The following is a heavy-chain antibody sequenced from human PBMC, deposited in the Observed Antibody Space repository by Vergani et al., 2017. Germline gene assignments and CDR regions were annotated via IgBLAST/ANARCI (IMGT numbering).Heavy chain of an antibody. J-gene: IGHJ4*02. CDR1: GFTFSSYE. V-gene: IGHV3-48*03. Sequence: EVQLVESGGGLVQPGGSLRLSCAASGFTFSSYEMNWVRQAPGKGLEWVSYISSSGSTIYYADSVKGRFTISRDNAKNSLYLQMNSLRAEDTAVYYCARDSGNYYCRGGFDCWGQGTLVTVSS. D-gene: IGHD1-26*01. CDR2: ISSSGSTI. CDR3: ARDSGNYYCRGGFDC.